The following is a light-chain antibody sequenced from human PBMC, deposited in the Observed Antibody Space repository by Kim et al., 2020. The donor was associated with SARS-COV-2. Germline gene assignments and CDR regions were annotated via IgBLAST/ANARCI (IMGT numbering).Light chain of an antibody. CDR3: SSRDSSGNYEV. V-gene: IGLV3-19*01. CDR1: SLRSYY. CDR2: GKN. J-gene: IGLJ2*01. Sequence: ALGQTVRITCQGDSLRSYYASWYQQKPGQAPVFVMYGKNNRPSGIPDRFSGSNSGNTVSLTISGAQAEDEADYYCSSRDSSGNYEVFGGGTQLTVL.